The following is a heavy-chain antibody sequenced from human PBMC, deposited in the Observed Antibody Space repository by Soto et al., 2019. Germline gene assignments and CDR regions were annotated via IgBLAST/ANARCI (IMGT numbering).Heavy chain of an antibody. D-gene: IGHD2-15*01. CDR1: GYSFTTYG. CDR2: ISTYNGDT. V-gene: IGHV1-18*01. Sequence: QVQLVQSGAEVKKPGASVKVSYKASGYSFTTYGIAWVRQAPGQGLEWMGWISTYNGDTDYAQNLQGRVIMTTDTSTTTAYMELRSLRSDDTAVYYCAREGSRPYYYYGMDVWGQGTTVSVSS. CDR3: AREGSRPYYYYGMDV. J-gene: IGHJ6*02.